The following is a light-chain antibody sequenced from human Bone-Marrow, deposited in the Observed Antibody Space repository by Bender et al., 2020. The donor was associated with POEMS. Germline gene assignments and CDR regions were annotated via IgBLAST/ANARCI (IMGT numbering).Light chain of an antibody. CDR3: NSYTSSNTVV. CDR2: GNT. CDR1: SSNTGSGYD. J-gene: IGLJ2*01. V-gene: IGLV1-40*01. Sequence: QSVLTQPPSVSGAPGQRVTISCTGSSSNTGSGYDINWYQHLPGTAPKLLIYGNTNRPSGVPDRFSGSKSGNTASLTISGLQAEDEADYYCNSYTSSNTVVFGGGTKVTVL.